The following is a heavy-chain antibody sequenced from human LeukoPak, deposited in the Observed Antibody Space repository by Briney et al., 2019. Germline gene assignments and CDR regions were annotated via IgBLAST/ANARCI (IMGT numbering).Heavy chain of an antibody. CDR3: ATLSLSWNYNHYFYL. J-gene: IGHJ4*02. CDR1: GFPYSMHA. CDR2: IRSDRCNK. V-gene: IGHV3-30*02. Sequence: GGPLRLLCAASGFPYSMHAMHWIPQAPGRGVEGVAFIRSDRCNKQYADSVKGRFTIYREHSKNILYLQMNNLRVHDAGVYYCATLSLSWNYNHYFYLWGQGTLVTISS. D-gene: IGHD1-7*01.